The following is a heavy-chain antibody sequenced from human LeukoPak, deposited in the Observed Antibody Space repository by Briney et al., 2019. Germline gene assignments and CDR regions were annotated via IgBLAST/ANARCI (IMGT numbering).Heavy chain of an antibody. CDR2: IKQDGSEK. CDR1: GFMSSNYW. J-gene: IGHJ3*02. Sequence: GGSLRLSCAASGFMSSNYWMSWVRQAPGKGLEWVAYIKQDGSEKYYVDSVKGRFTISRDNAKNSLYLRMNSLRAEDTAVYYCARDSNAFDIWGQGTMVTVSS. CDR3: ARDSNAFDI. V-gene: IGHV3-7*03.